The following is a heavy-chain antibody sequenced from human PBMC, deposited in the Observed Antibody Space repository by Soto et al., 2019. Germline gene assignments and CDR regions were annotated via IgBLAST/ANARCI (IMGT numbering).Heavy chain of an antibody. CDR3: AARYSSGWYDY. CDR2: IVVGSGNT. CDR1: GFTFTSSA. D-gene: IGHD6-19*01. J-gene: IGHJ4*02. Sequence: SVKVSFKASGFTFTSSAVQWLRQARGQRLEWIGWIVVGSGNTNYAQKFQERVTITRDMSTSTAYMELSSLRSEDTAVYYCAARYSSGWYDYWGQGTLVTVSS. V-gene: IGHV1-58*01.